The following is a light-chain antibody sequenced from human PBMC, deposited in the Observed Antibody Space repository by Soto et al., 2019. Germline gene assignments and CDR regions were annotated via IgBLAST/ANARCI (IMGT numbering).Light chain of an antibody. CDR1: QDIAGY. V-gene: IGKV1-16*01. Sequence: DVRMTQSPSSLSASVGDSVTISCRASQDIAGYLAWFQQKPGKAPRSLIFSASTLHSGVPSRFSDSASGTDFTLTITNLQPEDFATYYCQQYNHHPLTFGGGTKVEIK. J-gene: IGKJ4*01. CDR3: QQYNHHPLT. CDR2: SAS.